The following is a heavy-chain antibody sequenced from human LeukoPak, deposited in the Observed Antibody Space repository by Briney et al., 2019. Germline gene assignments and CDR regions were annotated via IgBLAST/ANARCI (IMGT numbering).Heavy chain of an antibody. D-gene: IGHD6-19*01. Sequence: GGSLRLSCAASGFTFSRYWMSWVRQAPGKSLEWVANIKENGSEKYYVESVKGRFTISRDNAKNSLYLQMNSLRAEDTAVYYCASAGIAVAGTHYWGQGTLVTVSS. CDR2: IKENGSEK. CDR3: ASAGIAVAGTHY. J-gene: IGHJ4*02. CDR1: GFTFSRYW. V-gene: IGHV3-7*01.